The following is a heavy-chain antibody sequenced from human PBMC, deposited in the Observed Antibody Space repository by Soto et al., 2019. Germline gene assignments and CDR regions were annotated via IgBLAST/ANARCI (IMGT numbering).Heavy chain of an antibody. CDR2: IYSGGST. V-gene: IGHV3-66*01. CDR3: ARGWSSSWDNWFDP. CDR1: GFPVSSNY. Sequence: GGSLRLSCAASGFPVSSNYMSWVRQAPGKGLEWVSVIYSGGSTYYADSVKGRFTISRDNSKNTLYLQMNSLRAEDTAVYYCARGWSSSWDNWFDPWGQGTLVTVSS. D-gene: IGHD6-13*01. J-gene: IGHJ5*02.